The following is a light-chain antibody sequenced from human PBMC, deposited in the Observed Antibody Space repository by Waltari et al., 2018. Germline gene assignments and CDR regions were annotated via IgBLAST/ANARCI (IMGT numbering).Light chain of an antibody. V-gene: IGLV2-18*02. CDR2: EVS. CDR1: SSDVGSYNR. CDR3: SSYTSSSTPV. Sequence: QSALTQPPSVSGSPGQSVTISCTGTSSDVGSYNRVSWYQQPPRTAPKLMIYEVSNRPSWVPDRFSGSKSGNTAFLTISGLQAEDEADYYCSSYTSSSTPVFGGGTKLTVL. J-gene: IGLJ2*01.